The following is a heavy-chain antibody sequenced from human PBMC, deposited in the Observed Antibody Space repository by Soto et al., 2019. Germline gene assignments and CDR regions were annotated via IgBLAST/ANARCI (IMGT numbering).Heavy chain of an antibody. V-gene: IGHV1-8*01. J-gene: IGHJ6*02. CDR2: MNPNSGNT. CDR1: GYTFTSYD. Sequence: QVQLVQSGAEVKKPGASVKVSCKASGYTFTSYDINWVRQATGQGLEWMGWMNPNSGNTGYAQKFQGKVTMTRNTSISTAYMELSSLRSEDTAVYYCARGRGIVVVTTFYGIDVWGQGTTVTVSS. CDR3: ARGRGIVVVTTFYGIDV. D-gene: IGHD2-21*02.